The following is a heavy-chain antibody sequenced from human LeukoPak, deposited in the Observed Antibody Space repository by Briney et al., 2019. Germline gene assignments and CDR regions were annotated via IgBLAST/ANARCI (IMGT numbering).Heavy chain of an antibody. D-gene: IGHD5-18*01. CDR2: ISWDGRSI. CDR1: GFNFDEHA. CDR3: AKDMDAWIPTGRGMDV. V-gene: IGHV3-9*01. Sequence: PGRSLRLSCAGFGFNFDEHALHWVRQAPRKGLEWVSGISWDGRSIGYAASVKGRFTISRDNARNSLYLQMNSLRPDDTALYCCAKDMDAWIPTGRGMDVWGKGTTVTVSS. J-gene: IGHJ6*03.